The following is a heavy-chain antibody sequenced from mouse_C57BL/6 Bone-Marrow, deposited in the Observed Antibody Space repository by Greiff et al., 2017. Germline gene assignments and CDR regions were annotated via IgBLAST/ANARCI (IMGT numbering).Heavy chain of an antibody. CDR3: ARSGPLGRSFDY. Sequence: QVQLQQPGAELVKPGASVKMSCKASGYPFPSYWITWVKQRPGQGLEWIGDIYPTSGRTNYNEKFKGKAILTVDTSSNPAYMQLSSLTSEDSAVFYCARSGPLGRSFDYWGQGTTLTVSS. CDR1: GYPFPSYW. D-gene: IGHD4-1*01. CDR2: IYPTSGRT. J-gene: IGHJ2*01. V-gene: IGHV1-55*01.